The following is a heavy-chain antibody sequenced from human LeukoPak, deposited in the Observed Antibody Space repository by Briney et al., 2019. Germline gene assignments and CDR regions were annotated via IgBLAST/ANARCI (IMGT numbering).Heavy chain of an antibody. V-gene: IGHV3-23*01. Sequence: GGSLRLSCAASGFTFNNYAMSWVRQAPGKGLEWVSAITGSGGATYYADSVKGRFTISRDNSKNTLYLQMNSLRAEDTAVYYCAKDVVVTAYDAFDIWGQGTMVTVSS. CDR2: ITGSGGAT. CDR3: AKDVVVTAYDAFDI. D-gene: IGHD2-21*02. CDR1: GFTFNNYA. J-gene: IGHJ3*02.